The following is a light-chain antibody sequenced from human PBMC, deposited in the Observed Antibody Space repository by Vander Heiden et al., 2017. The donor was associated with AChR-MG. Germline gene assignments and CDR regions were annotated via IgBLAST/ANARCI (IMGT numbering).Light chain of an antibody. CDR2: KAS. Sequence: DIQMTQSPSTLSASVGDRGTITCRASQSISRWLAWYQQKPVKARKLLIYKASSVESGVPSRLTGTGPGTEFTLTMSIPQPDDFATSYSLWYSGYAPTF. J-gene: IGKJ5*01. V-gene: IGKV1-5*03. CDR3: LWYSGYAPT. CDR1: QSISRW.